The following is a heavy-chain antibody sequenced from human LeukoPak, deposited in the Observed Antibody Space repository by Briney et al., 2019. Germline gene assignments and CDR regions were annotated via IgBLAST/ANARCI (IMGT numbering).Heavy chain of an antibody. CDR2: IYPDDSDT. V-gene: IGHV5-51*01. J-gene: IGHJ5*02. CDR3: ALSSAAGGLSLWFDP. D-gene: IGHD6-13*01. Sequence: GESLKISCKGSGYNFTNYWIGWVRQIPGKGLEWMGIIYPDDSDTRYSPSFQGQVTISADKSISTAYLQWSSLKASDTAMYYCALSSAAGGLSLWFDPWGQGTLVTVFS. CDR1: GYNFTNYW.